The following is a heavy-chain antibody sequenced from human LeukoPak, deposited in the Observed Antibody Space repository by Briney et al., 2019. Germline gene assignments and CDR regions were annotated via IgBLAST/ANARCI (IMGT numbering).Heavy chain of an antibody. CDR3: AKDPMGAASGYYMDV. Sequence: GGSLRLSCAASGFTFSSYGMHWVRQAPGKGLEWVAVIWYDGSNKYYADSVKGRFTISRDNSKNTLYLQMNSLRAEDTAVYYCAKDPMGAASGYYMDVWGKGTTVTVSS. V-gene: IGHV3-33*06. CDR2: IWYDGSNK. CDR1: GFTFSSYG. D-gene: IGHD1-26*01. J-gene: IGHJ6*03.